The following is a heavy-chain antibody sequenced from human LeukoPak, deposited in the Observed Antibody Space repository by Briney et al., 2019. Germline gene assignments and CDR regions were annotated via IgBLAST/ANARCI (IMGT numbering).Heavy chain of an antibody. CDR3: ARDFYYDSSGYYYSGAFDV. CDR1: GFTFSSYS. J-gene: IGHJ3*01. D-gene: IGHD3-22*01. V-gene: IGHV3-21*01. Sequence: GGPLRLSCAASGFTFSSYSMNWVRQAPGKGLEWVSSISSSSSYIYYADSVKGRFTISRDNAKNSLYLQMNSLRAEDTAVYYCARDFYYDSSGYYYSGAFDVWGQGTMVTVSS. CDR2: ISSSSSYI.